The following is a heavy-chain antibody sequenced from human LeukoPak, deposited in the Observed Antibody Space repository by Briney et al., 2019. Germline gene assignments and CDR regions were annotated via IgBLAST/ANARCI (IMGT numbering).Heavy chain of an antibody. CDR1: GGSISSSY. Sequence: PSGTLSLTCTVSGGSISSSYWSWIRQPAGKGLEWIGRIYTSGTTSYNPSLKSRVSISVDKSKNQLSLKVSSVTAADTAVYYCARLGYSSSSTGYYYYMDVWGKGTTVTVSS. CDR3: ARLGYSSSSTGYYYYMDV. CDR2: IYTSGTT. D-gene: IGHD6-6*01. J-gene: IGHJ6*03. V-gene: IGHV4-4*07.